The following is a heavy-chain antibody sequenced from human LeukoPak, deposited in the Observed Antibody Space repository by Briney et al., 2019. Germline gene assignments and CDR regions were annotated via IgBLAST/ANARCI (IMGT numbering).Heavy chain of an antibody. D-gene: IGHD2-2*01. J-gene: IGHJ4*02. V-gene: IGHV1-46*01. CDR2: INPSGGST. CDR1: GYTFTGYY. CDR3: ARVRYCSNTSCPDFDY. Sequence: ASVKVSCKASGYTFTGYYIHWVRQAPGQGLEWMGIINPSGGSTSYAQKFQGRVTMTRDTSTSTVYMELSSLRSEDTAVYYCARVRYCSNTSCPDFDYWGQGTLVTVSS.